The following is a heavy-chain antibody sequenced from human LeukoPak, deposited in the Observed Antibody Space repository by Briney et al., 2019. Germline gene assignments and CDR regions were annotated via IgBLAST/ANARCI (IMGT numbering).Heavy chain of an antibody. Sequence: SETLSLTCAVYGGPFSGYYWSWIRQPPGKGLEWIGEINHSGSTNYNPSLKSRVTISVDTSKNQFSLKLSSVTAADTAAYYCARGGGTGRPPYYFDYWGQGTLVTVSS. CDR2: INHSGST. CDR1: GGPFSGYY. V-gene: IGHV4-34*01. J-gene: IGHJ4*02. D-gene: IGHD3/OR15-3a*01. CDR3: ARGGGTGRPPYYFDY.